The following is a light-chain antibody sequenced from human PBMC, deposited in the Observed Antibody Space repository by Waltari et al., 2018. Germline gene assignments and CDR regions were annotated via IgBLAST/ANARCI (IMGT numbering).Light chain of an antibody. CDR1: TSDVGGYNY. CDR2: DVS. V-gene: IGLV2-14*03. J-gene: IGLJ2*01. Sequence: HSALTQPASVSGSPGQSITISCTGTTSDVGGYNYVSWYHQHPGKAPNLMIYDVSNRPSGVSNRFSGSTAGNTASLTISGLQAEDEADYYCSSYISSDTLELFGGGTSLTVL. CDR3: SSYISSDTLEL.